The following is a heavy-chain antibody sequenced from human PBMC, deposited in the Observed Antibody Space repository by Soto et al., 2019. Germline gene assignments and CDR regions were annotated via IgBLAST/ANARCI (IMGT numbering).Heavy chain of an antibody. D-gene: IGHD2-21*02. J-gene: IGHJ6*02. V-gene: IGHV4-31*03. CDR1: GGSISSGGYY. CDR3: ARRAFCGGDCTARPQDYYGMDV. CDR2: IYYSGST. Sequence: SETLSLTCTVSGGSISSGGYYWSWIRQQPGKGLEWIGNIYYSGSTYYNPSLKSRVTISVDTSKNQFSLKLSSVTAADTAMYYCARRAFCGGDCTARPQDYYGMDVWGQGTAVTVSS.